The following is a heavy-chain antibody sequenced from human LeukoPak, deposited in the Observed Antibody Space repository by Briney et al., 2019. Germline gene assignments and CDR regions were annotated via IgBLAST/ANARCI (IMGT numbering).Heavy chain of an antibody. CDR1: GGSISSYY. J-gene: IGHJ4*02. CDR2: IYYSGST. V-gene: IGHV4-59*08. CDR3: ARLGSGYYEYYFDY. D-gene: IGHD3-3*01. Sequence: ASETLSLTCTVSGGSISSYYWSWIRQPPGKGLEWIGYIYYSGSTNYNPSLKSRVTISVDTSKNQFSLKLSSVTAADTAVYYCARLGSGYYEYYFDYWGQGTLVTVSS.